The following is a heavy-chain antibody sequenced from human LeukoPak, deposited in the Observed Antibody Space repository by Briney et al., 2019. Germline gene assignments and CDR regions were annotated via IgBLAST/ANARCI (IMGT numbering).Heavy chain of an antibody. V-gene: IGHV3-23*01. J-gene: IGHJ4*02. Sequence: PGASLRLSCAASVFTFSNYAMSWVRQAPGKGLEWVSAIVGSGGSTYYADSVKGRFSISRDNSKNTLFLQMNSLRVEDTALYYCSKWGDYDVLTGYYDSDFWGRGTLVTVSS. CDR2: IVGSGGST. D-gene: IGHD3-9*01. CDR3: SKWGDYDVLTGYYDSDF. CDR1: VFTFSNYA.